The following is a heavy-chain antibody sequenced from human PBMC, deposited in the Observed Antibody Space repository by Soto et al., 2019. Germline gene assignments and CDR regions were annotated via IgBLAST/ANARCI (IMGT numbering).Heavy chain of an antibody. J-gene: IGHJ5*02. V-gene: IGHV4-39*01. CDR1: GGSISSSSYY. CDR3: AGGNPGHWFDP. CDR2: IYYSGIT. D-gene: IGHD1-26*01. Sequence: PSETLSLTCTVSGGSISSSSYYGVWIRQPPGKGLEWIGSIYYSGITYYNPSLKSRVTISVDTSKNQFSLKLSSVTAADTAVYYCAGGNPGHWFDPWGQGTLVTVSS.